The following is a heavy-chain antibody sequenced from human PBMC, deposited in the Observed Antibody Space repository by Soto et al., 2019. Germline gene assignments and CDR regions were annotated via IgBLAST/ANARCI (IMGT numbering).Heavy chain of an antibody. J-gene: IGHJ4*02. CDR3: ASPASIAAAEVGLDY. CDR2: ISSSSSYI. CDR1: GFTFSSYS. V-gene: IGHV3-21*01. Sequence: PGGSLRLSCAASGFTFSSYSMNWVRQAPGKGLEWVSSISSSSSYIYYADSVKGRFTISRDNAKNSLYLQMNSLRAEDTAVYYCASPASIAAAEVGLDYWGQGTLVTVSS. D-gene: IGHD6-13*01.